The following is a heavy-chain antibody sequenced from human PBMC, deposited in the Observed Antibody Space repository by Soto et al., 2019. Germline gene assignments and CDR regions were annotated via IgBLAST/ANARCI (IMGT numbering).Heavy chain of an antibody. CDR1: GFTFSSSA. CDR3: AKVRSTSSFDE. CDR2: ISGSNDYT. Sequence: GGSLILSCAASGFTFSSSAMVWVRQAPGKALEWVSAISGSNDYTYYPDSVKGRFTISRDTSKNTLYLRVDGLRAEDTALYYCAKVRSTSSFDEWGQGNLVTVYS. J-gene: IGHJ4*02. V-gene: IGHV3-23*01.